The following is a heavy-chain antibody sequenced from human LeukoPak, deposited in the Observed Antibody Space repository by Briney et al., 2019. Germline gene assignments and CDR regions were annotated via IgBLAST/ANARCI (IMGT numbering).Heavy chain of an antibody. CDR2: ISDGGGST. D-gene: IGHD1-14*01. Sequence: GGALRLSCAASGFTFSSYAMNWVRQAPGKGLEWVSVISDGGGSTYYADSVKGRFTISRDNSKDTLFLQMNSLRVEDTAVYYCAKGSSPLPPYDMDVWGQGTTVTVSS. V-gene: IGHV3-23*01. J-gene: IGHJ6*02. CDR3: AKGSSPLPPYDMDV. CDR1: GFTFSSYA.